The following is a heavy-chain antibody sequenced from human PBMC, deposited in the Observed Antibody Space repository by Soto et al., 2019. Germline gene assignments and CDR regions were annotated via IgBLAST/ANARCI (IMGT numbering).Heavy chain of an antibody. CDR2: IWYDGSNK. D-gene: IGHD3-3*01. CDR3: AREITIFGVVPPGGFDY. J-gene: IGHJ4*02. CDR1: GFTFSSYG. V-gene: IGHV3-33*01. Sequence: GGSLRLSCAASGFTFSSYGMHWVRQAPGKGLEWVAVIWYDGSNKYYADSVKGRFTISRDNSKNTLYLQMNSLRAEDTAVYYCAREITIFGVVPPGGFDYWGQGTLVTVSS.